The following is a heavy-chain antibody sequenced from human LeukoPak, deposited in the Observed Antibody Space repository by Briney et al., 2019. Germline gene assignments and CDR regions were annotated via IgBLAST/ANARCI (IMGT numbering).Heavy chain of an antibody. D-gene: IGHD3-9*01. J-gene: IGHJ4*02. CDR1: GFTFSSYA. V-gene: IGHV3-23*01. Sequence: GGSLRLSCAASGFTFSSYAMSWVRQAPGKGLEWVSAISGSGGSTYYADSVKGRFTISRDNSKNTLYLQMNSLRAEDTAVYYCAKDPGRFNKIYDILTGYYPYYFDYWGQGTLVTVSS. CDR3: AKDPGRFNKIYDILTGYYPYYFDY. CDR2: ISGSGGST.